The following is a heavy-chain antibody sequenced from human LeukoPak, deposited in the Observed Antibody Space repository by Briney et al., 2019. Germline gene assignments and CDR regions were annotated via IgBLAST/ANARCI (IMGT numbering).Heavy chain of an antibody. CDR1: GFTFDDYA. V-gene: IGHV3-9*01. CDR3: AKDQYYDILTGSPSLGY. Sequence: GRSLRLSCAASGFTFDDYAMHWVRQAPGKGLEWVPGISWNSGSIGYADSVKGRFTISRDNAKNSLYLQMNSLRAEDTALYYCAKDQYYDILTGSPSLGYWGQGTLVTVSS. J-gene: IGHJ4*02. CDR2: ISWNSGSI. D-gene: IGHD3-9*01.